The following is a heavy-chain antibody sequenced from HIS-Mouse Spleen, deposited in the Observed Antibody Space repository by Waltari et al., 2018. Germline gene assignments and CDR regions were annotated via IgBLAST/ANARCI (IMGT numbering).Heavy chain of an antibody. J-gene: IGHJ2*01. CDR2: IFYSGGT. CDR3: AREIPYSSSWYDWYFDL. Sequence: QLQLQESGPGLVKPSETLSLTCTVSGGSISSSSYYWGWIRQPPGKGLEGIGSIFYSGGTYYNPYLKSRVTISVDTSKNQFSLKLSSVTAADTAVYYCAREIPYSSSWYDWYFDLWGRGTLVTVSS. D-gene: IGHD6-13*01. V-gene: IGHV4-39*07. CDR1: GGSISSSSYY.